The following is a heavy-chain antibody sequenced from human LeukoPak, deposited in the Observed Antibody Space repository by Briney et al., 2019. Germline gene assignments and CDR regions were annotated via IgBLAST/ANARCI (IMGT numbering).Heavy chain of an antibody. J-gene: IGHJ5*02. CDR2: IYYSGST. V-gene: IGHV4-59*12. Sequence: SETLSLTCTVSGGSISSYYWSWIRQPPGKGLEWIGYIYYSGSTNYNPSLKSRVTISVDTSKNQFSLKLSSVTAADTAVYYCARTLERFRWFDPWGQGTLVTVSS. D-gene: IGHD1-1*01. CDR3: ARTLERFRWFDP. CDR1: GGSISSYY.